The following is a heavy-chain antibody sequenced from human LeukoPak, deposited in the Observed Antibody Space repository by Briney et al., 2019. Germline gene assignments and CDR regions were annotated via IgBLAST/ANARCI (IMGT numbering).Heavy chain of an antibody. Sequence: GGSLRLSCPASGFTFSSYWMHWVRQAPGKGLVWVSRINNFGSLTTYADSVRGRFTVTRDNAKNMLYLQMNSLRAEDTAVYYCAREMFGFYSGSYDYWGQGTLVTVSS. CDR2: INNFGSLT. D-gene: IGHD1-26*01. V-gene: IGHV3-74*01. CDR3: AREMFGFYSGSYDY. J-gene: IGHJ4*02. CDR1: GFTFSSYW.